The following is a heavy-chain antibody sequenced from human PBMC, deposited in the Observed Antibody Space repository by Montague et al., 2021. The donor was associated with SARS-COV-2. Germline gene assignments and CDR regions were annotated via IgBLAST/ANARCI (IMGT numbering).Heavy chain of an antibody. D-gene: IGHD3-10*01. CDR2: IYYSGXT. CDR3: ARLPDLLLWFGEALDY. Sequence: SETRSLTCTVSGGSISSSSYYWGWIRQPPGKGLEWIGSIYYSGXTXYXXXXKXRVTISVDTSKNQFSLKLSSVTAADTAVYYCARLPDLLLWFGEALDYWGQGTLVTVSS. V-gene: IGHV4-39*01. CDR1: GGSISSSSYY. J-gene: IGHJ4*02.